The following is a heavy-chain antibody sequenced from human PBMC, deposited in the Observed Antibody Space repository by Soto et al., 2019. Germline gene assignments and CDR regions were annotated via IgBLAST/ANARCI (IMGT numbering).Heavy chain of an antibody. J-gene: IGHJ4*02. V-gene: IGHV3-11*01. Sequence: QVQLVESGGGLVKPGGSLRLSCAASGFTFSDYYMSWIRQAPGKGLEWVSYISSSGSTIYYADSVKGRFTISRVNAKNSLYREMNSLRAEDTAVYYCASTAIYYDSRGSSFDYWGQGTLVTVSS. CDR3: ASTAIYYDSRGSSFDY. CDR1: GFTFSDYY. CDR2: ISSSGSTI. D-gene: IGHD3-22*01.